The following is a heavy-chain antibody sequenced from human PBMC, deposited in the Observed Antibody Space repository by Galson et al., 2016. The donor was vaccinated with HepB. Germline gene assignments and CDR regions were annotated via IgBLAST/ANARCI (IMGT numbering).Heavy chain of an antibody. Sequence: CAISGDSVSSKSAAWNWIRHSPSRGLEWLGRTYHTSNWYSDYAVSVKSRITINPDTSKNQFSLQLCCVTAADTAVYYCARARYSSGLYNWFDPWGQGTLVTVSS. CDR2: TYHTSNWYS. CDR1: GDSVSSKSAA. V-gene: IGHV6-1*01. CDR3: ARARYSSGLYNWFDP. D-gene: IGHD6-19*01. J-gene: IGHJ5*02.